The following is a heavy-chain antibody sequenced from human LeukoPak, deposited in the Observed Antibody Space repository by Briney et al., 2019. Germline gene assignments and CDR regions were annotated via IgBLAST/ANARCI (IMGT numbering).Heavy chain of an antibody. V-gene: IGHV3-7*01. CDR2: INQDGSEK. CDR3: ARDSDYYDSSGYHFDY. CDR1: GFTFSNYA. Sequence: GGSLRLSCAASGFTFSNYAMSWVRQAPGKGLEWVANINQDGSEKYYVDSVKGRFTISRDNAKNSLYLQMNSLRAEDTAVFYCARDSDYYDSSGYHFDYWGQGTLVTVSS. D-gene: IGHD3-22*01. J-gene: IGHJ4*02.